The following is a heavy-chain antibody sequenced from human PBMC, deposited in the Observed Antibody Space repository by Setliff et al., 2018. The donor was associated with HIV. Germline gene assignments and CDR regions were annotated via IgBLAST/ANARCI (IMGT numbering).Heavy chain of an antibody. CDR1: GDSISRDFYY. CDR3: ARFARDPTD. CDR2: IYYGST. J-gene: IGHJ4*02. V-gene: IGHV4-61*09. Sequence: TLSLTCTVSGDSISRDFYYWNWIRQPAGKGLEWIGHIYYGSTHYNPSFEGRVTISVDTSKNQFSLKLRSVTAADTAMYYCARFARDPTDWGRGILVTVSS.